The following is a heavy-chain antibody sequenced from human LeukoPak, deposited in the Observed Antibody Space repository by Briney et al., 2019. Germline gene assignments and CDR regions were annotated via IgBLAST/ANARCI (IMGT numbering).Heavy chain of an antibody. Sequence: GGSLRLSCAASGFTFSSYSMNWVRQAPGKGLEWVSSISSSSYIYYADSVKGRFTISRDNAKNSLYLQMNSLRAEDTAVYYCARVDGISYYYDSSGYYYEANDYWGQGTLVTVSS. J-gene: IGHJ4*02. CDR3: ARVDGISYYYDSSGYYYEANDY. CDR2: ISSSSYI. V-gene: IGHV3-21*01. D-gene: IGHD3-22*01. CDR1: GFTFSSYS.